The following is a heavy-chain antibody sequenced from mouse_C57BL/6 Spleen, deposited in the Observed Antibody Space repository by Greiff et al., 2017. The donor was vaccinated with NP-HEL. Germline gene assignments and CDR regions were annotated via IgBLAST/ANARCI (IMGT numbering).Heavy chain of an antibody. Sequence: QVQLQQPGAELVMPGASVKLSCKASGYTFTSYWMHWVKQRPGQGLEWIGEIDPSDSYTNSNQKFKGKSTLTVDKSSSTAYMQLSSLTSEDSAVYYCARCHYGYHWFAYWGQGTLVTVSA. V-gene: IGHV1-69*01. D-gene: IGHD2-2*01. CDR3: ARCHYGYHWFAY. CDR2: IDPSDSYT. J-gene: IGHJ3*01. CDR1: GYTFTSYW.